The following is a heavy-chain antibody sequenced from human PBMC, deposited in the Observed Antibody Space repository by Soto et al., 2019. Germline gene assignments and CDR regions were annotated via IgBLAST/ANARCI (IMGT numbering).Heavy chain of an antibody. CDR1: GFTFSSYS. CDR3: ARDRVTSDWYGRYGMDV. Sequence: GGSLRLSCAASGFTFSSYSMHWVRQAPGKGLEWVALISYDGSNKYYADSVKGRFTISRDNSKNTLYLQMNSLRAEDTAVYYCARDRVTSDWYGRYGMDVWGQGTTVTVSS. CDR2: ISYDGSNK. D-gene: IGHD6-19*01. J-gene: IGHJ6*02. V-gene: IGHV3-30-3*01.